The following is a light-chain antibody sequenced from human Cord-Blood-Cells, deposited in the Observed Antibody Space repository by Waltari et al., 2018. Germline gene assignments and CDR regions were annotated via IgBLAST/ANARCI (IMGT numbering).Light chain of an antibody. V-gene: IGLV6-57*02. CDR3: QSYDSSNWV. J-gene: IGLJ3*02. CDR2: EDN. Sequence: NFMLTQPHSVSESPGKTVTISCTGSSGSIASNYVQCYQQRPGSAPTTVSYEDNQSPSGVPDRFSGSIDSSSNSASLTISGLKTEDEADYYCQSYDSSNWVFGGGTKLTVL. CDR1: SGSIASNY.